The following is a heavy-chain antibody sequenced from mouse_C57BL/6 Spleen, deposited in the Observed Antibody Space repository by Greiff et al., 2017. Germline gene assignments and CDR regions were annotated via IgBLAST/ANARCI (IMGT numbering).Heavy chain of an antibody. Sequence: EVQGVESGGGLVQPGGSLKLSCAASGFTFSDYGLAWVRQAPRKGPAWVAFISNLAYSIYYADPVTGRFTISRENAKNTLYQEMRSLRSEDTAMYYCARHDYGSSYEFAYWGQGTLVTVSA. CDR2: ISNLAYSI. CDR1: GFTFSDYG. V-gene: IGHV5-15*01. J-gene: IGHJ3*01. CDR3: ARHDYGSSYEFAY. D-gene: IGHD1-1*01.